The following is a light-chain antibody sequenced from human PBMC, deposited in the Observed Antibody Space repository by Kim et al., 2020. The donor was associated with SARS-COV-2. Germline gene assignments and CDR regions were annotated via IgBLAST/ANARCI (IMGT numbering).Light chain of an antibody. V-gene: IGLV1-44*01. J-gene: IGLJ2*01. CDR1: SSNIGSNT. CDR2: SNN. CDR3: AAWDDSLNGVV. Sequence: ELTQPPSASGTPGQRVTISCSGSSSNIGSNTVNWYQQLPGTAPKLLIYSNNQRPSGVPDRFSGSKSVTSASLAISGLQSEDEADYYCAAWDDSLNGVVFGGGTQLTVL.